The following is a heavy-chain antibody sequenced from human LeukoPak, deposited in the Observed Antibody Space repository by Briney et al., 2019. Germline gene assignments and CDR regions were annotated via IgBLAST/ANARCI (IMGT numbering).Heavy chain of an antibody. J-gene: IGHJ6*04. V-gene: IGHV4-34*01. CDR3: ARRHSHGRNFYYYGMDV. Sequence: PSETLSLTCTVYGGSFSDYFWGWIRQPPGKGLEWIGEVYHSGTTHYSPSLKSRVTISADPPKNQFFLRVSSVTAADTAVYYCARRHSHGRNFYYYGMDVWGEGTTVTVSS. CDR1: GGSFSDYF. D-gene: IGHD5-18*01. CDR2: VYHSGTT.